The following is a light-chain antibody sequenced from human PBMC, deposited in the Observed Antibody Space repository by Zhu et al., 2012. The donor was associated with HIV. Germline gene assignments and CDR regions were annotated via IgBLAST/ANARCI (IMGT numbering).Light chain of an antibody. CDR2: GTF. CDR1: QSVGSRY. CDR3: QQYDTSPMT. V-gene: IGKV3-20*01. Sequence: EIELTQSPGTLSLSPGDRATLSCRASQSVGSRYLAWYQQNPGQALRLLIYGTFNRATGAPDRFSGSGSGTDFTLTITRLESEDFAVYYCQQYDTSPMTFGQGTKVEVK. J-gene: IGKJ1*01.